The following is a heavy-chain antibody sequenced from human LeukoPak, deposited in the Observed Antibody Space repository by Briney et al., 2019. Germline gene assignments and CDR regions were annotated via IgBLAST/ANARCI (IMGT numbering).Heavy chain of an antibody. CDR3: ARAPYYYDSSGYSNYYYYYYMDV. CDR2: INQSGRI. D-gene: IGHD3-22*01. J-gene: IGHJ6*03. Sequence: SETLSLTCAVYGGSFSDYQWRWIRQPPGKGLEWIGEINQSGRINYNPSLKSRVTMSVDTSKNQFSLKLSSVTAADAAVYYCARAPYYYDSSGYSNYYYYYYMDVWGNGTTVTVSS. V-gene: IGHV4-34*01. CDR1: GGSFSDYQ.